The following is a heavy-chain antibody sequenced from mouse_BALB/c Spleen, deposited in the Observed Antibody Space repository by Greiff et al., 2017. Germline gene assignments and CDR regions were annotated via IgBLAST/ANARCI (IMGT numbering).Heavy chain of an antibody. J-gene: IGHJ2*01. D-gene: IGHD2-3*01. CDR2: INPSTGYT. V-gene: IGHV1-7*01. CDR3: ARSDGYYGY. CDR1: GYTFTSYW. Sequence: VQLVESGAELAKPGASVKMSCKASGYTFTSYWMHWVKQRPGQGLEWIGYINPSTGYTEYNQKFKDKATLTADKSSSTAYMQLSSLTSEDSAVYYCARSDGYYGYWGQGTTLTVSS.